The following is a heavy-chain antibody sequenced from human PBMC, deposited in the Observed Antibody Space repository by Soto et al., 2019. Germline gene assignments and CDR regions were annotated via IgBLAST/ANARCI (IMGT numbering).Heavy chain of an antibody. CDR1: GGSISSGGYY. J-gene: IGHJ6*02. Sequence: SETLSLTCTVAGGSISSGGYYWSWIRQHPGKDLEWIGYIYYSGSTYYNPSLKSRVTISVDTSKNQFSLKLSSVTAADTAVYYCASRGCSYGFSLGMDVWGQGTTVTVSS. V-gene: IGHV4-31*03. D-gene: IGHD5-18*01. CDR3: ASRGCSYGFSLGMDV. CDR2: IYYSGST.